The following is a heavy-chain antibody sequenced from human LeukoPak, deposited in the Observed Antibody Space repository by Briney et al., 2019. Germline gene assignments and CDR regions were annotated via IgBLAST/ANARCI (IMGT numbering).Heavy chain of an antibody. J-gene: IGHJ4*02. V-gene: IGHV3-48*01. CDR1: GFTFSAYS. Sequence: GSLRLSCAASGFTFSAYSMNWVRQAPGKGLEWVSYISSSGSNIHYADSVKGRFTISRDTGKNSLYLQMSSLRAEDTAVYYCARLASGSYPNYFDYWGQGLLVTVSS. CDR2: ISSSGSNI. CDR3: ARLASGSYPNYFDY. D-gene: IGHD1-26*01.